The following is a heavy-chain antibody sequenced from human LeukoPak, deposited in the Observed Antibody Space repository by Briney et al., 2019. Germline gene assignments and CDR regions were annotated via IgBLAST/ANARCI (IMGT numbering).Heavy chain of an antibody. Sequence: GGSLRLSCVVSGLTFNNYWMTWVRQAPGKGLEWVANMKEDGREIYYADSVKGRFTISRDNTKSSLYLQMDGLRAEDTAVYYCAASFDFWGQGTLVSVSS. CDR2: MKEDGREI. J-gene: IGHJ4*02. CDR1: GLTFNNYW. CDR3: AASFDF. V-gene: IGHV3-7*01.